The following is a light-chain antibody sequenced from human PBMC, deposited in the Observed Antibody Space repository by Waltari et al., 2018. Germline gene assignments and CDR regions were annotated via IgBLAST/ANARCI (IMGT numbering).Light chain of an antibody. Sequence: EIVMTQSPATLSVSPGERATLSCRASQSVSSNLAWYQQKAGQAPRLLIYGASTRDTGIAARFSGSGSETEFTLTISSLQSEDFAVYYCQQYSNWPPLTFGGGTKVEIK. J-gene: IGKJ4*01. CDR2: GAS. CDR3: QQYSNWPPLT. CDR1: QSVSSN. V-gene: IGKV3-15*01.